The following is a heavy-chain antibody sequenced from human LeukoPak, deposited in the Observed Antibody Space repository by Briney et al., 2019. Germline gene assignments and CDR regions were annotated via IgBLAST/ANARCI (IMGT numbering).Heavy chain of an antibody. CDR2: INPSGGST. J-gene: IGHJ5*02. CDR3: ARVRSSSTSPLFGWCDP. CDR1: GYTFTSYY. Sequence: ASVKVSCKASGYTFTSYYMHWVRQAPGQGLEWMGIINPSGGSTSYAQKFQGRVTMTRDTSTSTVYMELSSLRSEDTAVYYCARVRSSSTSPLFGWCDPWGQGTLVTVSS. V-gene: IGHV1-46*01. D-gene: IGHD6-13*01.